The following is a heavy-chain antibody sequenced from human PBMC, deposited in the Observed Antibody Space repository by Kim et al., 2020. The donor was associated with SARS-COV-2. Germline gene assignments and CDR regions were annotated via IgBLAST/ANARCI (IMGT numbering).Heavy chain of an antibody. Sequence: ASVKVSCKASGYTFTSFAMHWVRQAPGQRLEWMGWINAGNGNTKYSQKFQGRVTITRDTSASTAYMELSSLRSEDTAVYYCARDAYIVAAGNSYYYYYGMDVWGQGTTVTVSS. V-gene: IGHV1-3*01. CDR3: ARDAYIVAAGNSYYYYYGMDV. CDR1: GYTFTSFA. CDR2: INAGNGNT. D-gene: IGHD6-13*01. J-gene: IGHJ6*02.